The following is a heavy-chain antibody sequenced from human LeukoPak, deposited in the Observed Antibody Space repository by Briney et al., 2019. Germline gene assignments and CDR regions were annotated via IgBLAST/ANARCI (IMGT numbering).Heavy chain of an antibody. CDR3: ARLPAYCSSTACYYDY. D-gene: IGHD2-2*01. V-gene: IGHV3-30*04. J-gene: IGHJ4*02. CDR1: GFTFSSYA. CDR2: ISYDGRNK. Sequence: GGSLRLSCAASGFTFSSYAMHWVRQAPGKGLEWVAVISYDGRNKYYADSVKGRFTISRDNAKNSLFLQMNSLRAEDTAVYYCARLPAYCSSTACYYDYWGQGTLVTVSS.